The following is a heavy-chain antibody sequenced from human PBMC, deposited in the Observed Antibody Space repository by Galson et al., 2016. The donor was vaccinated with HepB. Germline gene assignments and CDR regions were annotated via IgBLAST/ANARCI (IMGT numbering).Heavy chain of an antibody. J-gene: IGHJ5*02. D-gene: IGHD5-18*01. CDR2: IYYSGST. CDR1: GGSISSYY. CDR3: ARDVDTASNWFDP. V-gene: IGHV4-59*12. Sequence: LSLTCTVSGGSISSYYWSWIRQPPGKGLEWIGYIYYSGSTNYNPSLKSRVTISVDTSKNQFSLKLSSVTAADTAVYYCARDVDTASNWFDPWGQGTLVTVSS.